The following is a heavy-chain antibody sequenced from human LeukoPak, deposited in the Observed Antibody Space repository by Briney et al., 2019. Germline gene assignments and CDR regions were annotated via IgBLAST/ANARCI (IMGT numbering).Heavy chain of an antibody. CDR2: ISGSGGST. D-gene: IGHD6-13*01. V-gene: IGHV3-23*01. CDR1: GFTFSSYA. J-gene: IGHJ4*02. CDR3: AKEWKSSRTWYQDYLDA. Sequence: GGSLRLSCAASGFTFSSYAMSWVRQAPGKGLEWVSAISGSGGSTYYADSVEGRFSISRDNSKDTLYLQMNSLRAEDTAVYYCAKEWKSSRTWYQDYLDAWGQGTLVTVSS.